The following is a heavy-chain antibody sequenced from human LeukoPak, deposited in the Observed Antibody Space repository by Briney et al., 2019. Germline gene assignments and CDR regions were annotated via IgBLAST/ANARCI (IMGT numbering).Heavy chain of an antibody. CDR2: IIPILGIA. Sequence: SVKVSCEASGGTFSSYAISWVRQAPGQGLEWMGRIIPILGIANYAQKFQGRVTITADKSTSTAYMELSSLRSEDTAVYYCARVKGGEPEYCSSTSCYNYYYMDVWGKGTTVTVSS. CDR1: GGTFSSYA. D-gene: IGHD2-2*02. CDR3: ARVKGGEPEYCSSTSCYNYYYMDV. V-gene: IGHV1-69*04. J-gene: IGHJ6*03.